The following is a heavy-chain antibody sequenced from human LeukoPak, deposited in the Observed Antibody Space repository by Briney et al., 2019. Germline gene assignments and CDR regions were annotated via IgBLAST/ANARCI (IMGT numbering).Heavy chain of an antibody. Sequence: SETLSLTCAVSGASISSYYWSWIRQPPGKGLEWLGYISYSGTTDYNPSLKSRVTISVDTSKNHFSLKLSSVTAADTALYYCAREGGSHRDFDFWGQGILVTVSS. CDR3: AREGGSHRDFDF. CDR1: GASISSYY. CDR2: ISYSGTT. V-gene: IGHV4-59*01. D-gene: IGHD1-26*01. J-gene: IGHJ4*02.